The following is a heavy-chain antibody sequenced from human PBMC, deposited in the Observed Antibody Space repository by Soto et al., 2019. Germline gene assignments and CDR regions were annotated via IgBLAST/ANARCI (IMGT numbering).Heavy chain of an antibody. CDR3: ASHYDSSGYYYRGLDY. Sequence: GGSLRLSCVASGFSLSNYDMDWVRQAPGKEPEWVASIGYDGTKRYYADSVKGRFTISRDNSKNTLYLQMNSLRAEDTAVYYCASHYDSSGYYYRGLDYWGQGTLVTVSS. CDR2: IGYDGTKR. D-gene: IGHD3-22*01. J-gene: IGHJ4*02. V-gene: IGHV3-30*02. CDR1: GFSLSNYD.